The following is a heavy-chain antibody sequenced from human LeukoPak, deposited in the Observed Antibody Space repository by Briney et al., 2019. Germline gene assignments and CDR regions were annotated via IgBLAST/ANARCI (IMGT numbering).Heavy chain of an antibody. D-gene: IGHD6-13*01. CDR3: ARANPFPPYSSSWELLDY. CDR1: GGSFSGYY. CDR2: INHSGST. J-gene: IGHJ4*02. Sequence: PSETLSLTCAVYGGSFSGYYWSWIRQPPGKGLEWIGEINHSGSTTYNPSLKSRVTMSVDTSKNQFSLKLSSVTAADTAVYYCARANPFPPYSSSWELLDYWGQGTLVTVSS. V-gene: IGHV4-34*01.